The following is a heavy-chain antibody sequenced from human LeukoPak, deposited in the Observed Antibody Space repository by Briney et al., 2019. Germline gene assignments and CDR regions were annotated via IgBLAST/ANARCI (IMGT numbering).Heavy chain of an antibody. CDR2: ISSRSSNI. J-gene: IGHJ4*02. Sequence: KPGGSLRLSCAASGFTFSDYYMSWIRQAPGQGLEWVSCISSRSSNIYYADSVKGRFTISRDNAKNSLYLQMNSLRAEDTAVYYCAMALSRRGCYSDSSVYHFDYWGQGTLVTVSS. V-gene: IGHV3-11*04. CDR1: GFTFSDYY. D-gene: IGHD3-22*01. CDR3: AMALSRRGCYSDSSVYHFDY.